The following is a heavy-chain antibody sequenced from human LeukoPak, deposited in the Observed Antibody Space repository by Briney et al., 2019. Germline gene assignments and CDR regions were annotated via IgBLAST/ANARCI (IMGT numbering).Heavy chain of an antibody. D-gene: IGHD6-19*01. J-gene: IGHJ3*02. CDR1: GGSISSYY. CDR3: ARVGSSGWWGAFDI. Sequence: SETLSLTCTVSGGSISSYYWSWIRQPPGKGLEWIGYIYYSGSTNYNPSLKSRVTISVDTSKNQFSLKLSPVTAADTAVYYCARVGSSGWWGAFDIWGQGTMVTVSS. V-gene: IGHV4-59*01. CDR2: IYYSGST.